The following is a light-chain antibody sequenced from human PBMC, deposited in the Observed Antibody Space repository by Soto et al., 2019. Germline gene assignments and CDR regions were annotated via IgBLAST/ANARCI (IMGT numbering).Light chain of an antibody. CDR3: QQYDNSLYT. CDR1: QSVSSTY. J-gene: IGKJ5*01. V-gene: IGKV3-20*01. Sequence: EIVLTQSPGTLSLSPGERATLSRRASQSVSSTYLAWYQQKPGQAPRLLIYGASSRATGIPDRFSGSGSGTDFTLTISRLEPEDFAVYYCQQYDNSLYTFGQGTRLEI. CDR2: GAS.